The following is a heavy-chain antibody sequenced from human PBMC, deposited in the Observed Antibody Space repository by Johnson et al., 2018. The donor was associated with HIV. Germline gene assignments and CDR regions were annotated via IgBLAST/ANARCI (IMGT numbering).Heavy chain of an antibody. V-gene: IGHV3-30-3*01. J-gene: IGHJ3*02. CDR1: GFTFSSYA. CDR3: GRHRDDAFDI. CDR2: ISYDGSNK. D-gene: IGHD2-21*02. Sequence: QVQLVESGGGVVQPGRSLRLSCAVSGFTFSSYAMHWVRQAPGEGLEWVAVISYDGSNKYYADSVKGRFTISRDNSKNTLYLQMNSLRPEDTAVYYCGRHRDDAFDIWGQGTMVTVSS.